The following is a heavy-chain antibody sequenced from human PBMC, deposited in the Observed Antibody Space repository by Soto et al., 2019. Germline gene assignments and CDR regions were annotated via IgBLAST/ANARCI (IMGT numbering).Heavy chain of an antibody. CDR3: AGENCSGGSCYWGDYYYYGMDV. V-gene: IGHV1-69*13. CDR1: GGTFSRYA. D-gene: IGHD2-15*01. CDR2: IIPIFGTA. Sequence: GASVKVSCKASGGTFSRYAISWVRQAPGQGLEWMGGIIPIFGTANYAQKFQGRVTITADESTSTAYMELSSLRFEDTAVYYCAGENCSGGSCYWGDYYYYGMDVWGQGTTVTVSS. J-gene: IGHJ6*02.